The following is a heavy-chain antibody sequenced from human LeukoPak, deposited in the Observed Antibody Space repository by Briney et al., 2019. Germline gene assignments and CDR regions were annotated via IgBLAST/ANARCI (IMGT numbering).Heavy chain of an antibody. J-gene: IGHJ4*02. CDR3: ARDRRYYGSGSNTYYFDY. D-gene: IGHD3-10*01. Sequence: SETLSLTCTVSGGSISSYYWSWIRQPPGKGLEWIGYIYYSGNTNYNPSLKSRVTISVDTSKNQFSLKLSSVTAADTAVYYCARDRRYYGSGSNTYYFDYWGQGTLVTVSS. CDR1: GGSISSYY. V-gene: IGHV4-59*01. CDR2: IYYSGNT.